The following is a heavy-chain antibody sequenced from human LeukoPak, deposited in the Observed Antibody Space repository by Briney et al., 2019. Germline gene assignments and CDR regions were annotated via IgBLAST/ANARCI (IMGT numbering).Heavy chain of an antibody. J-gene: IGHJ3*02. CDR3: ARVGTVATIRMAFDI. CDR1: GGSFSGYY. V-gene: IGHV4-34*01. CDR2: INHSGST. Sequence: PSETLSLTCAVYGGSFSGYYWSWIRQPPGKGLEWIGEINHSGSTNYNPSLKSRVTISVDTSKNQFSLKLSSVTAADTAVYYCARVGTVATIRMAFDIWGQGTMVTVSS. D-gene: IGHD5-12*01.